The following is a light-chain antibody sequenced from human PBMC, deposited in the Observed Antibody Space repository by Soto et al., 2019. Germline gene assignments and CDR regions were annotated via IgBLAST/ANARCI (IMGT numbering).Light chain of an antibody. CDR1: ESITSW. J-gene: IGKJ1*01. CDR2: KAS. CDR3: QQYSPLWS. Sequence: DIPMTQSSATLSASVGDRVTITCRASESITSWLAWFQQKPGKAPKLLSFKASILEGGVSERFSGSEYGTEFTLTISSLQPDASANYFCQQYSPLWSFGQGTKVEIK. V-gene: IGKV1-5*03.